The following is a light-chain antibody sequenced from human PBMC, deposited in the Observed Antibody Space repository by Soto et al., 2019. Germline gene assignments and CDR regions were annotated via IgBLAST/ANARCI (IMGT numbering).Light chain of an antibody. V-gene: IGKV3-15*01. Sequence: EIVMTQSPATLSVSPGERATLSCRASQSVLSKLAWYQQKPGQAPRLLIYGAFTRATDIPGRFSGSGSGTEFTLTISSLQCEDFAVYYCLQYNNWPITFGQGTRLEIK. J-gene: IGKJ5*01. CDR1: QSVLSK. CDR3: LQYNNWPIT. CDR2: GAF.